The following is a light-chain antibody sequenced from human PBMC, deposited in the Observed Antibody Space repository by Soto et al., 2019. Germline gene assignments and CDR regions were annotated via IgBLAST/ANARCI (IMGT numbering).Light chain of an antibody. CDR3: GTWDSSLSAVV. CDR2: DNN. J-gene: IGLJ2*01. CDR1: SSNIGNNY. V-gene: IGLV1-51*01. Sequence: QSVLTQPPSVSAAPGQKVTISCSGSSSNIGNNYVSWYQQFPGTAPKLPIYDNNKRPSGIPDRFSGSKSGTSATLGITGLQTGDEADYYCGTWDSSLSAVVFGGGTKLTVL.